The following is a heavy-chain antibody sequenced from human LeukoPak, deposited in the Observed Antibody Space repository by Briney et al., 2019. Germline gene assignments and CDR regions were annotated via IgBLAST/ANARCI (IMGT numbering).Heavy chain of an antibody. CDR1: GYTFTSYY. J-gene: IGHJ5*02. V-gene: IGHV1-46*01. D-gene: IGHD6-13*01. CDR3: ARDMGQQLGGNNWFDP. CDR2: INPSGGST. Sequence: GASVKVSCKAFGYTFTSYYMHCVRQGPGQGLEWMGLINPSGGSTSYAQKFQGRVTMTRDTSTSTVYMELSSLRSEDTAVYYCARDMGQQLGGNNWFDPWGQGTLVTVSS.